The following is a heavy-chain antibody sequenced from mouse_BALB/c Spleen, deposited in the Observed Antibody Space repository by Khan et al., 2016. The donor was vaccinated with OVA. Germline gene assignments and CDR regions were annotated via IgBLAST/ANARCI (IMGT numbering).Heavy chain of an antibody. CDR2: INTETGEP. CDR3: ARDRYDYFDY. CDR1: GYTFTDYS. D-gene: IGHD2-14*01. J-gene: IGHJ2*01. V-gene: IGHV9-2-1*01. Sequence: IQLVQSGPELKKPGETVKIFCKASGYTFTDYSIHWVKQAPGKGLKWMGWINTETGEPTYADDFKGRFAFSLETSASTAYLQINNLKNEDTATYFCARDRYDYFDYWGQGTTLTVSS.